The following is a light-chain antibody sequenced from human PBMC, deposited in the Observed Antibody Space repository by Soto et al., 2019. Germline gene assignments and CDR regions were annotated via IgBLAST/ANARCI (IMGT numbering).Light chain of an antibody. CDR2: DVS. V-gene: IGLV2-14*01. J-gene: IGLJ1*01. CDR3: NSYTRSSSYV. CDR1: SSDVGGYNY. Sequence: QSALTQPASVSGSPGQSITISCTGTSSDVGGYNYVSWYQQHPGKAPKLMSYDVSNRPSGVSNRFSGSKSGNTASLTISGLQAEDEADYYCNSYTRSSSYVLGTGTKLTVL.